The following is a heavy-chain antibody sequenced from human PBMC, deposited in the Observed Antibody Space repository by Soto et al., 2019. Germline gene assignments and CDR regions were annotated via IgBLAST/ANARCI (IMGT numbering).Heavy chain of an antibody. V-gene: IGHV1-3*01. J-gene: IGHJ4*02. Sequence: ASVKVSCKASGYTFTSYAMHWVRQAPGQRLEWMGWINAGNGNTKYSQKFQGRVTITRDTSASTVYMELSSLRSEDTAVYYCARLAIYCSGGSCYSYYFDYWGQGTLVTVSS. CDR3: ARLAIYCSGGSCYSYYFDY. D-gene: IGHD2-15*01. CDR2: INAGNGNT. CDR1: GYTFTSYA.